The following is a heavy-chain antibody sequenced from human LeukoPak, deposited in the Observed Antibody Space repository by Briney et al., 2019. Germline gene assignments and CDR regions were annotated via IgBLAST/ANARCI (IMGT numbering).Heavy chain of an antibody. CDR3: VRDGRYSGHFDS. J-gene: IGHJ4*02. CDR1: GFTFSSYE. CDR2: ISSSGSTI. D-gene: IGHD5-12*01. Sequence: PGGSLRLSCAASGFTFSSYEMNWVRQAPGKGLEWVSYISSSGSTIYYADSVKGRFTISRDNAKNSLYLQMNSLRAEDTAVYYCVRDGRYSGHFDSWGQGTLVTVSS. V-gene: IGHV3-48*03.